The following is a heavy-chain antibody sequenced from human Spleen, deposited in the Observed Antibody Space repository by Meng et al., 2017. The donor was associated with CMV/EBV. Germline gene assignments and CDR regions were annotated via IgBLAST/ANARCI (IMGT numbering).Heavy chain of an antibody. J-gene: IGHJ6*02. CDR2: ISSSGGST. V-gene: IGHV3-23*01. CDR3: ARDVLVPTAMGVGHYYYGMDV. Sequence: YGMGWVRQAPGKGLEWVSDISSSGGSTYYADSVKGRFTISRDNFKNTLYLQMNSLRAEDTAVYYCARDVLVPTAMGVGHYYYGMDVWGQRTTVTVSS. D-gene: IGHD2-2*01. CDR1: YG.